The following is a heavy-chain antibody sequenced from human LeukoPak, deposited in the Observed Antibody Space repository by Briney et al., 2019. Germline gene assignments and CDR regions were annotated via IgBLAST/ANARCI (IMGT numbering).Heavy chain of an antibody. CDR1: GFTFSSYA. J-gene: IGHJ4*02. CDR3: ARDSSYLPVL. CDR2: ISYDGSNK. Sequence: PGGSLRLSCAASGFTFSSYAMHWVRQAPGKGLEWVAVISYDGSNKYYADSVKGRFTISRDNSKNTLYLQMNSLRAEDTAVYYCARDSSYLPVLWGQGTLVTVSS. V-gene: IGHV3-30-3*01. D-gene: IGHD1-1*01.